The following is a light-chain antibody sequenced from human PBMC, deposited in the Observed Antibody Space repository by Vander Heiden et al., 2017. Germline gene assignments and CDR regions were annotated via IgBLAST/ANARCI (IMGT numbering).Light chain of an antibody. CDR3: MQGTHWPYT. Sequence: VRTPPPLWLPVTPGQPASISSSSSQRLVYSDGITYLNWFQQRPGQSPRRLIYKVSNRDSGGPDRFCGSGSGTDCTLKISRVEAEDVGVYYCMQGTHWPYTFGQGTKLEIK. CDR1: QRLVYSDGITY. J-gene: IGKJ2*01. V-gene: IGKV2-30*01. CDR2: KVS.